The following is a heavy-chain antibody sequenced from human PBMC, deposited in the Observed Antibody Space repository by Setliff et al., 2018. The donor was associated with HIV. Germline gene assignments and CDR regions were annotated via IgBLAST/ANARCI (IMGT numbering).Heavy chain of an antibody. CDR1: GFTFTNYW. V-gene: IGHV3-7*01. J-gene: IGHJ4*02. Sequence: SGGSLRLSCAASGFTFTNYWMAWIRQAPGRGLEWAAIISNDGGREYYVYSVKGRFTISRDNAKRSLYLQMYSLGVEDTSVYYCAKYGSGNTGRGGFDYWGQGTLVTVSS. CDR2: ISNDGGRE. D-gene: IGHD6-19*01. CDR3: AKYGSGNTGRGGFDY.